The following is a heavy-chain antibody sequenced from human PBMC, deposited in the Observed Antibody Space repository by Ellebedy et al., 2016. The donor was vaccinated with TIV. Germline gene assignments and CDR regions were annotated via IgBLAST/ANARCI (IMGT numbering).Heavy chain of an antibody. CDR3: AGWFSSGSDDY. D-gene: IGHD6-19*01. V-gene: IGHV4-39*07. Sequence: SETLSLTXPVSGVSISHNSYYWTWIRQPPGKTLEWIGIIFYDGDAYYNPSLRSRVTMSVDTSKNQFSLKLRSVTAADTAVYYCAGWFSSGSDDYWGQGTLVTVSS. J-gene: IGHJ4*03. CDR2: IFYDGDA. CDR1: GVSISHNSYY.